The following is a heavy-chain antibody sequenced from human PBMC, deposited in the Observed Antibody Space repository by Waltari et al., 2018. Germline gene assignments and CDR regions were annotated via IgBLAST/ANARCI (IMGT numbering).Heavy chain of an antibody. CDR3: ATDSSWRLAAAGH. CDR1: GYTFTDYS. J-gene: IGHJ4*02. CDR2: VYPEDGET. Sequence: EVQLVQSGAEVKKPGATVKISCKASGYTFTDYSMHWVQQAPGKGLEWMGRVYPEDGETIYAEKFQGRGTITADTSTDTAYMELSSLRSEDTAVYYCATDSSWRLAAAGHWGQGTLVTVSS. D-gene: IGHD6-13*01. V-gene: IGHV1-69-2*01.